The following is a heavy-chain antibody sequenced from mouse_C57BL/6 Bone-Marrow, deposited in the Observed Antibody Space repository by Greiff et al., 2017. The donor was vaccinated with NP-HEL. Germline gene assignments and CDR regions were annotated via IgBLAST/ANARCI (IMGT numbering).Heavy chain of an antibody. Sequence: VKLMESGAELVKPGASVKMSCKASGYTFTTYPIEWMKQNHGKSLEWIGNFHPYNDDTKYNEKFKGKATLTVEKSSSTVYLELSRLTSDDSAVYYCARPGYYSNYGYFDVWGTGTTVTVSS. CDR1: GYTFTTYP. CDR3: ARPGYYSNYGYFDV. CDR2: FHPYNDDT. D-gene: IGHD2-5*01. V-gene: IGHV1-47*01. J-gene: IGHJ1*03.